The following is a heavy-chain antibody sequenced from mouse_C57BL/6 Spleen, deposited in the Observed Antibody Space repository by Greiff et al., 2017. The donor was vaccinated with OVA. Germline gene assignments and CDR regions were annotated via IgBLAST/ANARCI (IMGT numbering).Heavy chain of an antibody. CDR1: GFTFSSYA. D-gene: IGHD2-4*01. V-gene: IGHV5-4*01. CDR3: ARDDDYDGGWFAY. Sequence: EVKLVESGGGLVKPGGSLKLSCAASGFTFSSYAMSWVRQTPEKRLEWVATISDGGSYTYYPDNVKGRFTISRDNAKNNLYLQMSHLKSEDTAMYYCARDDDYDGGWFAYWGQGTLVTVSA. CDR2: ISDGGSYT. J-gene: IGHJ3*01.